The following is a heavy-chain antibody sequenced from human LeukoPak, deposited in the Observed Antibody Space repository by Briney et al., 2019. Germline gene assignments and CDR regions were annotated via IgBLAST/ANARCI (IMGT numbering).Heavy chain of an antibody. CDR3: ARVGWELRSFDY. D-gene: IGHD1-26*01. CDR2: INHSGST. V-gene: IGHV4-34*01. Sequence: PSETLSLTCAVYGGSFGGYYWSWIRQPPGKGLEWIGEINHSGSTNYNPSLKSRVTISVATSKNQFSLKLSSVTAADTAVYYCARVGWELRSFDYWGQGTLVTVSS. CDR1: GGSFGGYY. J-gene: IGHJ4*02.